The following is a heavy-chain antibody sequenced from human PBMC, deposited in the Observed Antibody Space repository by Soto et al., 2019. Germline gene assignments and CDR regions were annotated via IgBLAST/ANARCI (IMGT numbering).Heavy chain of an antibody. CDR3: ARFRRGPAALFDKA. CDR2: INDSGST. CDR1: GGPFSGFY. Sequence: QVQLQQWGAGLLKPSETLSLTCAVYGGPFSGFYWSWIRQPPGKGLEWIGEINDSGSTNYNPSLKSRVTLSVDTSKNQFSLKLSSMTAADTAVYYCARFRRGPAALFDKAWGQGILVTVSS. D-gene: IGHD2-2*01. V-gene: IGHV4-34*02. J-gene: IGHJ5*02.